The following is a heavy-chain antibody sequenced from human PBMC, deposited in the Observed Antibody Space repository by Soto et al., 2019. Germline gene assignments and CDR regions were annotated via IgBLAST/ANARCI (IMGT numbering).Heavy chain of an antibody. CDR3: ARDRFAIFGVAGPFDP. Sequence: PGGSLRLSCAASGFTFSSYSMHWVRQAPGKGLEWVAVTSDDGSNEYYADSVKGRFTISRDNSKNTLYLQMNSLRADDTAVYYCARDRFAIFGVAGPFDPWGQGTLVTVSS. CDR1: GFTFSSYS. V-gene: IGHV3-30-3*01. J-gene: IGHJ5*02. D-gene: IGHD3-3*01. CDR2: TSDDGSNE.